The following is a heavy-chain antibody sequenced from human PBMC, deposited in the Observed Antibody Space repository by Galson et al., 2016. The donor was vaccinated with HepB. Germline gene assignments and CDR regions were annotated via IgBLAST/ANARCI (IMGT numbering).Heavy chain of an antibody. CDR1: GFTFSSYG. D-gene: IGHD3-9*01. J-gene: IGHJ5*02. Sequence: SLRLSCAASGFTFSSYGMHWVRQAPGKGLEWVAVIWYDGSNKYHADSLKGRFTISRDNSKNTLYLEMNSLRAEDTAVYYCARDRGFVGGLLGYLNWFDTWGQGTLVTVSS. CDR2: IWYDGSNK. V-gene: IGHV3-33*01. CDR3: ARDRGFVGGLLGYLNWFDT.